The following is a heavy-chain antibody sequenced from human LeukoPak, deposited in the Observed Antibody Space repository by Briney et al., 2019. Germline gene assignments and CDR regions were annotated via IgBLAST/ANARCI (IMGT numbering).Heavy chain of an antibody. Sequence: GESLKISCKGSGYSINNYWIAWVRQMPGKGLEWMGIIYPADSDIRYSPSFQGQVSLSADKSISTAYLQWNSLKASDTAMYYCARQEYCSGASCYTWFDSWGQGTLVTVSS. V-gene: IGHV5-51*01. CDR1: GYSINNYW. J-gene: IGHJ5*01. CDR2: IYPADSDI. CDR3: ARQEYCSGASCYTWFDS. D-gene: IGHD2-15*01.